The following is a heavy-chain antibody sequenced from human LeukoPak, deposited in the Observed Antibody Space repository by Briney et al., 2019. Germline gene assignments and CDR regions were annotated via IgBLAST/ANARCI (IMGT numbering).Heavy chain of an antibody. CDR3: ARSEQTGTDYYYYMDV. J-gene: IGHJ6*03. CDR2: IIPIFGTA. CDR1: GGTFSSYA. Sequence: SVKVSCKASGGTFSSYAVSWVRQAPGQGLEWMGGIIPIFGTANYAQKFQGRVTITTDESTSTAYMELSSLRSEDTAVYYCARSEQTGTDYYYYMDVWGKGTTVTVSS. V-gene: IGHV1-69*05. D-gene: IGHD1-7*01.